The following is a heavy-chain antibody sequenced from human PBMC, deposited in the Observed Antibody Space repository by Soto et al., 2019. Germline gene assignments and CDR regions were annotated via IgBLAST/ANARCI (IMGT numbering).Heavy chain of an antibody. Sequence: EVQLVESGGGLVQPGGSLRLSCAVSGFIFSDYYMDWVRQAPGKGLEWVGRSRNKAKSYITEYAASVKGRFTISRDDLKKFLYLQKNSLKTEDTAVYYCARVSDSYYIFDVWGQGTTVTVSS. CDR1: GFIFSDYY. CDR2: SRNKAKSYIT. V-gene: IGHV3-72*01. CDR3: ARVSDSYYIFDV. J-gene: IGHJ6*02. D-gene: IGHD3-10*01.